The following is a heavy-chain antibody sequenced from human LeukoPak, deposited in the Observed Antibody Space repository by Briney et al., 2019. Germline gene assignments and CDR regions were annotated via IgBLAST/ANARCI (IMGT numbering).Heavy chain of an antibody. CDR3: ARARLKAGGLLFDY. D-gene: IGHD2-21*02. CDR2: ISYDGSNK. J-gene: IGHJ4*02. Sequence: GGSLRLSCAASGFTFSSYAMHWVRQAPGKGLEWVAVISYDGSNKYYADSVKGRFTISRDNSKNTLYLQMNSLRAEDTAVYYCARARLKAGGLLFDYWGQGTLVTVSS. CDR1: GFTFSSYA. V-gene: IGHV3-30-3*01.